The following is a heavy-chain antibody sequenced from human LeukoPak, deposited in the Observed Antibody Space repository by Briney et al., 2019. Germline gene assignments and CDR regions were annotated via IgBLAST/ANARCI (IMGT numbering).Heavy chain of an antibody. Sequence: PSETLSLTCTVSGGSISSGSYYWSWIRQPAGKGLEWIGRIYTSGSTNYNPSLKSRVTISVDTSKNQFSLKLSSVTAADTAVYYCARVPVRGVLYYYGMDVWGKGTTVTVSS. D-gene: IGHD3-10*01. CDR3: ARVPVRGVLYYYGMDV. J-gene: IGHJ6*04. CDR1: GGSISSGSYY. V-gene: IGHV4-61*02. CDR2: IYTSGST.